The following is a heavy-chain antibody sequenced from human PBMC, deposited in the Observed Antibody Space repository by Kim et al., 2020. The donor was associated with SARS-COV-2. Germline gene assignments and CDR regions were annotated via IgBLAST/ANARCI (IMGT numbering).Heavy chain of an antibody. CDR2: ISYDGRNK. CDR3: ASGIAAAEFDY. D-gene: IGHD6-25*01. CDR1: GFTFSSCG. J-gene: IGHJ4*02. Sequence: GGSLRLSCAASGFTFSSCGMHWVRQAPGKGLEWVAFISYDGRNKHYVDSAKARFTISRDNSKNTVYLQMNSLRAEDTAVYYCASGIAAAEFDYWGQGTLVTVSS. V-gene: IGHV3-30*03.